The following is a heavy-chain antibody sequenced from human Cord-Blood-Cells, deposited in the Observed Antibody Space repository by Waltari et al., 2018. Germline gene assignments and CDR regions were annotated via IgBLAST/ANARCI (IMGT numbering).Heavy chain of an antibody. CDR3: ARIRIAAAGYWYFDL. Sequence: QVTLKESGPVLVKPTETLTLTCTVSGFSLSNARMGVSWIRQPPGKALEWLAHIFSNDEKSYSTSLKSRLTISKDTAKSQVVLTMTNMDPVDTATYYCARIRIAAAGYWYFDLWGRGTLVTVSS. D-gene: IGHD6-13*01. J-gene: IGHJ2*01. V-gene: IGHV2-26*01. CDR2: IFSNDEK. CDR1: GFSLSNARMG.